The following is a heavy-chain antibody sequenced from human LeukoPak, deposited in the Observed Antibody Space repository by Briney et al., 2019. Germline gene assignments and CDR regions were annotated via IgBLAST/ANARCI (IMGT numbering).Heavy chain of an antibody. Sequence: GGSLRLSCAASGFTFRGYDMNWVRLAPGKGLEWVSYISSSGGIIYYADSVKGRFTISRDNAENLLFLQMNNLRAEDTAVYFGRRGSLGLAVAGYPFDLWGQGTVVTVSS. CDR3: RRGSLGLAVAGYPFDL. V-gene: IGHV3-48*03. J-gene: IGHJ3*01. CDR2: ISSSGGII. D-gene: IGHD6-19*01. CDR1: GFTFRGYD.